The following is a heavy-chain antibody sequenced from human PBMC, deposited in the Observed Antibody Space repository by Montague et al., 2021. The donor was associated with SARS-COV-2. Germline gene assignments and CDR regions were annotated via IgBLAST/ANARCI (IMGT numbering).Heavy chain of an antibody. Sequence: SRRLSWSASGFTFSSYDMHWVRQATGKGLEWVSAIGTAGDTYYPGSVKGRFTISRENAKNSLYLQMNSLRAGDTAVYYCARDAGYFYYYGMDVWGQGTTVTVSS. CDR2: IGTAGDT. V-gene: IGHV3-13*01. D-gene: IGHD1-1*01. CDR1: GFTFSSYD. J-gene: IGHJ6*02. CDR3: ARDAGYFYYYGMDV.